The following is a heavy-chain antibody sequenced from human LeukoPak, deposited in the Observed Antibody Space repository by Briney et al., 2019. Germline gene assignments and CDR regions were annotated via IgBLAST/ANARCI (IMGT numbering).Heavy chain of an antibody. CDR2: INTDGSST. Sequence: GGSLRLSCAASGFTFSSYWMHWVRQAPGKGLVWVSRINTDGSSTSYADSVKGRFTISRDNAKNSLYLQMNSLRAEDTAVYYCARDSGTGRLRGAFDIWGQGTMVTVSS. CDR1: GFTFSSYW. CDR3: ARDSGTGRLRGAFDI. D-gene: IGHD3-10*01. J-gene: IGHJ3*02. V-gene: IGHV3-74*01.